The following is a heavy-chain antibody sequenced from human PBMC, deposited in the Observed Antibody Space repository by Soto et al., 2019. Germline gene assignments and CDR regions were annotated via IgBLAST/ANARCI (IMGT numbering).Heavy chain of an antibody. V-gene: IGHV3-30-3*01. CDR1: GFTFSSYA. J-gene: IGHJ5*02. CDR3: ARDQGDTSENWFDP. D-gene: IGHD2-21*01. Sequence: PGGSLRLSCAASGFTFSSYAMHWVRQAPGKGLEWVAVISYDGSNKYYADSVKGRFTISRDNSENTLSLQMNSLRGDDTAVYYCARDQGDTSENWFDPWGQGTLVTVSS. CDR2: ISYDGSNK.